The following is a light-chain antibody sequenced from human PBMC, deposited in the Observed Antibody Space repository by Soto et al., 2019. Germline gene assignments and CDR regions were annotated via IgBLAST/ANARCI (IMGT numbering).Light chain of an antibody. J-gene: IGKJ1*01. CDR1: QSVSRN. CDR3: QQYNNWPRT. Sequence: EIVMTQSPATLSVSPGERATLSCRASQSVSRNLAWYQQKPGQAPRLLIFGASTSATGIPPRFSGSGSGTEVTLPISSLQSEDFEVYYCQQYNNWPRTFGQGTKVDIK. CDR2: GAS. V-gene: IGKV3-15*01.